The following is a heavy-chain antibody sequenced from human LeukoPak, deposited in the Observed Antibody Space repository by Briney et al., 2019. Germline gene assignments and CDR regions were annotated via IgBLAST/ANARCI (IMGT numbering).Heavy chain of an antibody. D-gene: IGHD6-13*01. CDR2: ISGSGFGT. CDR3: AKKSMAAGGQNWFDP. V-gene: IGHV3-23*01. Sequence: GGSLRLSCAASGFSFSSYWMHWVRQAPGKGLEWVSTISGSGFGTYYADSVKGRFTISRDNSKNTLYLQMNSLRADDTAVYYCAKKSMAAGGQNWFDPWGQGTLVTVSS. J-gene: IGHJ5*02. CDR1: GFSFSSYW.